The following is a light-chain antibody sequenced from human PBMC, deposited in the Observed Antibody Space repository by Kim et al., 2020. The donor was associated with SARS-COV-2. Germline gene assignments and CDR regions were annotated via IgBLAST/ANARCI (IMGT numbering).Light chain of an antibody. CDR3: QQLNSYPIT. V-gene: IGKV3-15*01. CDR2: GAS. J-gene: IGKJ5*01. CDR1: QSVSSN. Sequence: EIVMTQSPATLSVSPGERVTLSCRASQSVSSNLAWYQQKPGQAPRLLIFGASTRATDIPARFSGSGSGTEFTLTISSLQSEDFATYYCQQLNSYPITFGQGTRLEIK.